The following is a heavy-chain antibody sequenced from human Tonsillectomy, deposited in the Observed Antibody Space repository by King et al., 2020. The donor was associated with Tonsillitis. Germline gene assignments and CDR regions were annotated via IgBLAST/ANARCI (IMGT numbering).Heavy chain of an antibody. CDR3: ARPTRFARRSYFEY. V-gene: IGHV4-34*01. J-gene: IGHJ4*02. CDR2: MTHSGIT. CDR1: GGSFNGYH. Sequence: HVQLQQWGAGLLKPSETLSLTCAVSGGSFNGYHWSWVRQFPGKGLEWIGEMTHSGITNYNPSFESRLTISVDTSNKQFSLRLTSVTVADTAVYYCARPTRFARRSYFEYWGPGIRVTVS.